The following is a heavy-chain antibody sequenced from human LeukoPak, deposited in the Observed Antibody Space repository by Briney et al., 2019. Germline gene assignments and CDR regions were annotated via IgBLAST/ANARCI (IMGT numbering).Heavy chain of an antibody. D-gene: IGHD6-19*01. CDR2: MNPNTGNT. Sequence: VASVKVSCKASGYTFTSYDINWVRQASGQGLEWMGWMNPNTGNTGYAQKFQGRVTITRNTSTSTAYMELRSLRSDDTAAYYCARGAVAGDFDYWGQGTLVTVSS. V-gene: IGHV1-8*03. CDR3: ARGAVAGDFDY. J-gene: IGHJ4*02. CDR1: GYTFTSYD.